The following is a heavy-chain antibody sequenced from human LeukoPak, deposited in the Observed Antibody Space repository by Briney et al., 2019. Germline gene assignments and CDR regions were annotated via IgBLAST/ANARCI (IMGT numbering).Heavy chain of an antibody. CDR3: ARAAPYYDSSGYYFSHFDY. CDR2: ISSSGSTI. J-gene: IGHJ4*02. CDR1: GSTFSSYE. V-gene: IGHV3-48*03. D-gene: IGHD3-22*01. Sequence: PGGSLRLSCAASGSTFSSYEMNWVSQAPGKGLEWVSYISSSGSTIYYADSVKGRFTISRDNAKNSLYLQMNSLRAEDTAVYYWARAAPYYDSSGYYFSHFDYWGQGTLVTVSS.